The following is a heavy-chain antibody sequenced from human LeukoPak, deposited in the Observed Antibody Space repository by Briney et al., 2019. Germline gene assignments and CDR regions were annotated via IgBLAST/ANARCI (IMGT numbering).Heavy chain of an antibody. J-gene: IGHJ4*02. D-gene: IGHD3-22*01. CDR3: ASFTPSSGYYHY. CDR2: ISAYNGNT. CDR1: GYTFTSYG. Sequence: ASVKVSCKASGYTFTSYGISWVRQAPGQGLEWIGWISAYNGNTNYAQKLQGRVTMTTDTSTSTAYMELRSLRSDDTAVYYCASFTPSSGYYHYWGQGTLVTVSS. V-gene: IGHV1-18*01.